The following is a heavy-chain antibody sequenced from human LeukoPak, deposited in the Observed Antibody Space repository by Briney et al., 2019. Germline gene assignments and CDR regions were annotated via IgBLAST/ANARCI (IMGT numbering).Heavy chain of an antibody. J-gene: IGHJ4*02. V-gene: IGHV1-3*01. CDR2: INAGNGNT. D-gene: IGHD4-17*01. CDR1: GYTFTTYA. CDR3: ARDSIYGDYYFDY. Sequence: ASVKVSCKASGYTFTTYAMHWVRQAPGQRLEWMGWINAGNGNTKYSQKFQGRVTITRDTSASTAYMELSSLRSEDTAVYYCARDSIYGDYYFDYWGQGTLVTVSS.